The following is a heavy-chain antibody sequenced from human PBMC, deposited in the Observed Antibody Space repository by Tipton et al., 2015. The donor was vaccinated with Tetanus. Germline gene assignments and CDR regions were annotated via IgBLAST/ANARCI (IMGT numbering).Heavy chain of an antibody. CDR2: ISYDGSNK. D-gene: IGHD2-15*01. J-gene: IGHJ3*02. V-gene: IGHV3-30*04. CDR3: AKWGGSCRGGSCYDDAFDI. CDR1: GFTFSSYA. Sequence: SLRLSCAASGFTFSSYAMHWVRQAPGKGLEWVAVISYDGSNKYYADSVKGRFTISRDNSKNTLYLQMNSLRAEDTAVYYCAKWGGSCRGGSCYDDAFDIWGQGTMVTVSS.